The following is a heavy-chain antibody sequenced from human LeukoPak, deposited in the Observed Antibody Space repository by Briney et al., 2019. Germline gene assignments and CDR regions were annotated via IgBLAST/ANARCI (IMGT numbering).Heavy chain of an antibody. CDR3: AGGDRNGWYFDY. V-gene: IGHV3-20*04. CDR2: ISWNGGST. Sequence: GGSLRLSCAASGFRFDDHGMSWVRQAPGKGLEWVSGISWNGGSTGYGDSVKGRFTISRDNAKNSLYLQMNSLRAEDTALYYCAGGDRNGWYFDYWGQGILVTVSS. D-gene: IGHD6-19*01. J-gene: IGHJ4*02. CDR1: GFRFDDHG.